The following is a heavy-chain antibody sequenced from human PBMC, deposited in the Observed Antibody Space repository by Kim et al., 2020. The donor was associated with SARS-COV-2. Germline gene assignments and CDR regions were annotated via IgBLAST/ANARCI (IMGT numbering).Heavy chain of an antibody. D-gene: IGHD3-3*01. CDR3: ARDLKSITIFGVGSRDYGMDV. CDR2: IYYSGST. J-gene: IGHJ6*02. CDR1: GGSISSGGYY. Sequence: SETLSLTCTVSGGSISSGGYYWSWIRQHPGKGLEWIGYIYYSGSTYYNPSLKSRVTISVDTSKNQFSLKLSSVTAADTAVYYCARDLKSITIFGVGSRDYGMDVWGQGTTVTVSS. V-gene: IGHV4-31*03.